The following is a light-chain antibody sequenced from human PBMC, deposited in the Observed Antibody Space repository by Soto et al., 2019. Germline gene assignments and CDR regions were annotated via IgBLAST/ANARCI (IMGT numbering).Light chain of an antibody. CDR1: QSVSSY. CDR2: DAS. Sequence: EIVLTQSPATLSLSPGERATLSCRASQSVSSYLAWYQQKPGQAPRLLIYDASNRATGIPARFSGSGSGTEFTLTISSLEPEDFAVYYCQQYGSSPRTFGQGTKVDIK. V-gene: IGKV3-11*01. CDR3: QQYGSSPRT. J-gene: IGKJ1*01.